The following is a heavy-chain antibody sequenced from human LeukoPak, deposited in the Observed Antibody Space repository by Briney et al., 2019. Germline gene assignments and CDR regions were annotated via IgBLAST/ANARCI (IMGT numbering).Heavy chain of an antibody. D-gene: IGHD3-22*01. J-gene: IGHJ3*02. CDR2: FDPEDGET. CDR1: GYSLTELS. CDR3: AAVKTYYYDTSGYYFPLNAFDI. Sequence: ASVKVSCTVSGYSLTELSMHWVRQAPGKGLEWMGGFDPEDGETIYAQKFQGRVTMTEDTSTDTAYMELSSLRSEDTAVYYCAAVKTYYYDTSGYYFPLNAFDIWGQGTMVTVSS. V-gene: IGHV1-24*01.